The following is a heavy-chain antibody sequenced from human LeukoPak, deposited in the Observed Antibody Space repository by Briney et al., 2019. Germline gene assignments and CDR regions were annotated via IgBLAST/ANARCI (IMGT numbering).Heavy chain of an antibody. V-gene: IGHV1-18*01. J-gene: IGHJ4*02. CDR3: ARDGYYYGSGSYYNVGY. CDR2: ISAYNGNT. CDR1: GYTFTSYS. D-gene: IGHD3-10*01. Sequence: ASVKVSCKASGYTFTSYSISWVRQAPGQGLEWMGWISAYNGNTNYAQKLQGRVTMTTDTSTSTAYMELRSLRSDDTAVYYCARDGYYYGSGSYYNVGYWGQETLVTVSS.